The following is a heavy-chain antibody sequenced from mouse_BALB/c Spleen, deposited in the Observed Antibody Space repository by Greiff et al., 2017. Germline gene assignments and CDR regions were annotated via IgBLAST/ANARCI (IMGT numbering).Heavy chain of an antibody. V-gene: IGHV3-2*02. CDR3: ASFILLRQSYWYFDV. Sequence: EVKLQESGPGLVKPSQSLSLTCTVTGYSITSDYAWNWIRQFPGNPLEWMGYISYSGSTSYNPSLKSRISITRDTSKNQFFLQLNSVTTEDTATYYCASFILLRQSYWYFDVWGAGTTVTVSS. D-gene: IGHD1-1*01. J-gene: IGHJ1*01. CDR1: GYSITSDYA. CDR2: ISYSGST.